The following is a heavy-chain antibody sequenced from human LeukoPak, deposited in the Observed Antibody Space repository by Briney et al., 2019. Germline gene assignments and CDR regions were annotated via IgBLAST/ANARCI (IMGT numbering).Heavy chain of an antibody. Sequence: SETLSLTCTVSGGSISSYYWSWIRQPPGKGLEWIGYIYYSGSTNYNPSPKSRVTISVDTSKNQFSLKLSSVTAADTAVYYCARSSGSYGYYYYGMDVWGQGTTVTVSS. CDR2: IYYSGST. CDR1: GGSISSYY. V-gene: IGHV4-59*01. J-gene: IGHJ6*02. D-gene: IGHD1-26*01. CDR3: ARSSGSYGYYYYGMDV.